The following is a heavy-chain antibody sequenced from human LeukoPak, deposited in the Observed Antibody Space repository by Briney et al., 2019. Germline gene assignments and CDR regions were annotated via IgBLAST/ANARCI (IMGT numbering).Heavy chain of an antibody. CDR2: MYRGDRT. CDR3: ASSHCTAGSCNWFDP. CDR1: GFTGSSNY. J-gene: IGHJ5*02. Sequence: PGGSLRLSCAASGFTGSSNYKSWVREAPGKGMEWVSSMYRGDRTYYTDSVKGRFTMSRDDMKKTVYLQMDSLRAEDTAVYYCASSHCTAGSCNWFDPWGQGTLVTVSP. V-gene: IGHV3-66*01. D-gene: IGHD2-8*02.